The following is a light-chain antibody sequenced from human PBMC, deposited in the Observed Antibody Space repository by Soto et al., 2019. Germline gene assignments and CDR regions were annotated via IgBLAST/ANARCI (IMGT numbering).Light chain of an antibody. Sequence: EIVLTQSPATLSLSPGERATLSCRASQSVDSYLTWYQQKPGQAPRLLIFDVSKRATGIPARFSGSGSGTDFTLTISSLEPDDFAIYYCQQRRNWPLTFGGGTRVEIK. V-gene: IGKV3-11*01. CDR2: DVS. J-gene: IGKJ4*01. CDR3: QQRRNWPLT. CDR1: QSVDSY.